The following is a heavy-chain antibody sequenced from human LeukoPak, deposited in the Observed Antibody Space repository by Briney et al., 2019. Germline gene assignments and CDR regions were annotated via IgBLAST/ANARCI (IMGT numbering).Heavy chain of an antibody. CDR1: GGTFSSYA. V-gene: IGHV1-69*04. Sequence: SVKVSCKASGGTFSSYAISWVRQAPGQGLEWMGRIIPILGIANYAQKFQGRVTITADKSTSTAYMELSSLRSEDTAVCYCARDGVNWGLKDAFDIWGQGTMVTVSS. D-gene: IGHD7-27*01. CDR3: ARDGVNWGLKDAFDI. J-gene: IGHJ3*02. CDR2: IIPILGIA.